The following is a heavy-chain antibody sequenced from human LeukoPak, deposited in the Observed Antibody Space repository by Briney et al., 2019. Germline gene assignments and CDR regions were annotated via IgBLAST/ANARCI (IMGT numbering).Heavy chain of an antibody. V-gene: IGHV3-30*18. Sequence: GGSLRLSCAASGFTFSSCGMHWVRQAPGKGLEWVAIISYDGSNKYYADSVKGRFTISRDNSKNTLYLQMNSLRAEDTAVYYCAKTNSGYGVHYFDYWGQGTLVTVSS. CDR1: GFTFSSCG. CDR2: ISYDGSNK. J-gene: IGHJ4*02. D-gene: IGHD5-12*01. CDR3: AKTNSGYGVHYFDY.